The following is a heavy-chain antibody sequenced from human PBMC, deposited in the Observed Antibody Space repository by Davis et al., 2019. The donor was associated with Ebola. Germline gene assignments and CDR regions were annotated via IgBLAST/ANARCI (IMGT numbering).Heavy chain of an antibody. J-gene: IGHJ5*02. V-gene: IGHV4-34*01. CDR1: GGSFSGYY. CDR2: INHSGST. D-gene: IGHD1-20*01. Sequence: SETLSLTCAVYGGSFSGYYWSWIRQPPGKGLEWIGEINHSGSTNYNPSLKSRVTISVDTAKNQFSLKLSSVTAADTAVYYCARDADNWNDETNNWFDPWGQGTLVTVSS. CDR3: ARDADNWNDETNNWFDP.